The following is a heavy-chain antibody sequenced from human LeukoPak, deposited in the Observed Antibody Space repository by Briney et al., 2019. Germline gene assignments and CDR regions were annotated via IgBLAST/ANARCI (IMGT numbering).Heavy chain of an antibody. J-gene: IGHJ5*02. CDR2: IYYSGST. V-gene: IGHV4-59*01. D-gene: IGHD6-6*01. CDR3: ARDRSSAGWFDP. CDR1: GGSISSYY. Sequence: SETLSLTCTVSGGSISSYYWSWIRQPPGKGLEWIGYIYYSGSTNYNPSLKSRVTISVDTSKNQFSLKLTSVIAADTAVYYCARDRSSAGWFDPWGQGTLVTVSS.